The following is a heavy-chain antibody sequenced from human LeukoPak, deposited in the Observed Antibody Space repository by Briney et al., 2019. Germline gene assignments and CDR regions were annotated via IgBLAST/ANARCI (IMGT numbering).Heavy chain of an antibody. Sequence: KPGGSLRLSCAASGFTFSSYNMNWVRQAPGQGLEWVSSISSRSNYIYLADSLKGRFTISRDNAKNSLYLQMNSLRAEDTAVYYCARDRAVYSDSRGYYPDAFDIWGQGTMVTVSS. CDR3: ARDRAVYSDSRGYYPDAFDI. CDR1: GFTFSSYN. D-gene: IGHD3-22*01. J-gene: IGHJ3*02. V-gene: IGHV3-21*01. CDR2: ISSRSNYI.